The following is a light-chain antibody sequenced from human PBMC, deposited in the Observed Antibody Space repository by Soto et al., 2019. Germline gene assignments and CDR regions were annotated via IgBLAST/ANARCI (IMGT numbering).Light chain of an antibody. V-gene: IGKV3D-15*01. CDR1: QSVDSN. CDR2: GAS. CDR3: QQYDNWPLT. Sequence: EIVMTQSPATLSVSPGERATLSCRASQSVDSNLAWYQQKPGQAPRLIIFGASTRATGIPARFSGSGSGTDFTLTISSLQSEDFGVYFCQQYDNWPLTFGGGTKVEIK. J-gene: IGKJ4*01.